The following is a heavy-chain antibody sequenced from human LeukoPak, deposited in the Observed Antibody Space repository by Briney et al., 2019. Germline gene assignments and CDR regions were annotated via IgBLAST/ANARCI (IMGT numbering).Heavy chain of an antibody. V-gene: IGHV1-69*13. CDR3: ARSNAGFYDYGNYDQNWFDP. CDR2: IIPIFGTA. J-gene: IGHJ5*02. Sequence: SVKVSCTASGGTFSSYAISWVRQAPRQGLEWMGGIIPIFGTANYAQKFQGRVTITVDESTSTAYMELSSLRSEDTAVYYCARSNAGFYDYGNYDQNWFDPWGQGTLVTVSS. D-gene: IGHD4-11*01. CDR1: GGTFSSYA.